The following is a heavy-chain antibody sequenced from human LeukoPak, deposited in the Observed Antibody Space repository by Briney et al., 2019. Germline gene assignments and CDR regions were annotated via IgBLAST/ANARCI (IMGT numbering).Heavy chain of an antibody. D-gene: IGHD3-3*01. CDR3: AKEVKDTGYYHLDN. Sequence: GGSLRLSCAASGFTFRNYTMTWVRQAPGKGLEWVSAISGSGGSTYYADSVKGRFTISRDNSKNTLYLQMNRLRDEDTALFYCAKEVKDTGYYHLDNWGQGTLVTVSS. CDR2: ISGSGGST. V-gene: IGHV3-23*01. CDR1: GFTFRNYT. J-gene: IGHJ4*02.